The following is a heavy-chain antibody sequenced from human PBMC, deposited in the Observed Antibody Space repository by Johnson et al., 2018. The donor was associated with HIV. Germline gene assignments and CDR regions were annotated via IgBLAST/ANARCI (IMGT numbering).Heavy chain of an antibody. CDR3: ARGEMATTYHAAFDI. J-gene: IGHJ3*02. Sequence: VQLVESGGGLVQPGESLRLSCAASGFTFSTYDMHWVRQTTGKGLEWVSVIYSGGSTYYAESVKGRFTISRDNSKNTLYLQMNSLRAEDTAVYYCARGEMATTYHAAFDIWGQGTMVTVAS. CDR2: IYSGGST. D-gene: IGHD5-24*01. CDR1: GFTFSTYD. V-gene: IGHV3-66*01.